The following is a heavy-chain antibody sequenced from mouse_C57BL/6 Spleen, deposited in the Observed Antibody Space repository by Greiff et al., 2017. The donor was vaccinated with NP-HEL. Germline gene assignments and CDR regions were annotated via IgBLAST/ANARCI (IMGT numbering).Heavy chain of an antibody. CDR1: GYTFTSYW. CDR3: ARQEDGAMDY. J-gene: IGHJ4*01. V-gene: IGHV1-50*01. CDR2: IDPSDSYT. D-gene: IGHD2-3*01. Sequence: VQLQQSGAELVKPGASVKLSCKASGYTFTSYWMQWVKQRPGQGLEWIGEIDPSDSYTNYNQKFKGKATLTVDPSSSTAYMQLSSLTSEDSAVYYCARQEDGAMDYWGQGTSVTVSS.